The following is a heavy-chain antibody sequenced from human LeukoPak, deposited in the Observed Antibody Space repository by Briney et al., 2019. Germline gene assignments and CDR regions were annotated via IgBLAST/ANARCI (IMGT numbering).Heavy chain of an antibody. D-gene: IGHD3-10*01. V-gene: IGHV1-18*01. Sequence: ASVKVSCKASGYTFTSYGISWVRLAPGQGLEWMGWISAYNGNPNYAQKLQGRVTMTTDTSTSTAYMELRSLRSDDTAVYYCARDIDSGYYGSGSYYRTYYFDYWGQGTLVTVSS. CDR2: ISAYNGNP. CDR1: GYTFTSYG. J-gene: IGHJ4*02. CDR3: ARDIDSGYYGSGSYYRTYYFDY.